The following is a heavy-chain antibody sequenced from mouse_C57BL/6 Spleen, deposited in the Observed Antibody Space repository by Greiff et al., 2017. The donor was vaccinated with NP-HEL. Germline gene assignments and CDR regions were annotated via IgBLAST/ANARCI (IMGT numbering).Heavy chain of an antibody. CDR2: IDPSDSYT. Sequence: VQLQQPGAELVRPGTSVKLSCKASGYTFTSYWMHWVKQRPGQGLEWIGVIDPSDSYTNYNQKFKGKATLTVDTSSSTAYMQLSSLTSEDSAAYYCARSITTVVATNFDVWGTGTTVTVSS. CDR3: ARSITTVVATNFDV. V-gene: IGHV1-59*01. CDR1: GYTFTSYW. D-gene: IGHD1-1*01. J-gene: IGHJ1*03.